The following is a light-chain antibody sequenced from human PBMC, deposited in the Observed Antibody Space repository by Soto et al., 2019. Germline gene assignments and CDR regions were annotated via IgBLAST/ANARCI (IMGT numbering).Light chain of an antibody. CDR2: GAS. V-gene: IGKV3-20*01. Sequence: EIVLTQSLASLSLSPGERATLSCRASQSVSGSYFAWYQQKPGQAPRLLIYGASSRATGIPDRFSGSGSGTDFTLTISRLEPEDFAVYYCQQYGSTPRTFGQGTKVEIK. J-gene: IGKJ1*01. CDR3: QQYGSTPRT. CDR1: QSVSGSY.